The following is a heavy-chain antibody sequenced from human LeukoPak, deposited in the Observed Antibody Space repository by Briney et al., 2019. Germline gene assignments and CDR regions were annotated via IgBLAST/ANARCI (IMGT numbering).Heavy chain of an antibody. CDR3: AKHKENYGDSCLDDS. Sequence: GGSLRLSCAASGFTFSSYAMSWVRQAPGKGLEWVSAISGNGGSTFYTDAVKGRFTISRDNSKNTLCLQMNSLRAEDTAVYYCAKHKENYGDSCLDDSWGQGTLVTVSS. CDR2: ISGNGGST. V-gene: IGHV3-23*01. D-gene: IGHD4-17*01. J-gene: IGHJ5*01. CDR1: GFTFSSYA.